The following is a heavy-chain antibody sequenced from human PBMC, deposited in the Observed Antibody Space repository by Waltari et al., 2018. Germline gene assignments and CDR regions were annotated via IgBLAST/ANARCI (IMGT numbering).Heavy chain of an antibody. CDR3: ARLYSSAWHGD. J-gene: IGHJ4*02. Sequence: EVQLVESGGGLVKPGGCLSIPCAASGCHFRCYSRNWGRQDPGGWLEWVSSISSSAGYLYYADSVKGRFTISRDNAKNSLYLQMNSLRAEDTAIYYCARLYSSAWHGDWGQGTLVTVSS. CDR1: GCHFRCYS. CDR2: ISSSAGYL. V-gene: IGHV3-21*01. D-gene: IGHD6-19*01.